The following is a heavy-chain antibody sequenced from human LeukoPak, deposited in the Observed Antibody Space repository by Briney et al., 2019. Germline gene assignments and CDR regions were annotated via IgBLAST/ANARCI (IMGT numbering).Heavy chain of an antibody. V-gene: IGHV1-2*06. Sequence: ASVKVSCKASGYTFTGYYMHWVRQAPGQGLEWMGRINPNSGGTNYAQKFQGRVTMTRDTSISTAHMELSRLRSDDTAVYYCARLSVDTAMVAAFDIWGQGTMVTVSS. CDR1: GYTFTGYY. D-gene: IGHD5-18*01. J-gene: IGHJ3*02. CDR2: INPNSGGT. CDR3: ARLSVDTAMVAAFDI.